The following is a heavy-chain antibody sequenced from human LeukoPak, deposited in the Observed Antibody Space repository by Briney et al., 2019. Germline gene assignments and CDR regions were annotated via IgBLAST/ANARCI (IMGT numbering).Heavy chain of an antibody. CDR3: AKDPTMRFTVTKNYFDY. CDR1: GFTFSSYA. Sequence: PGGSLRLSCAASGFTFSSYAMSWVRQAPGKGLEWVSAISGSGGSTYYADSVKGRFTISRDNSKNTLYLQMNSLRAEDTAVYYCAKDPTMRFTVTKNYFDYWGQGTLVTVSS. V-gene: IGHV3-23*01. CDR2: ISGSGGST. D-gene: IGHD4-17*01. J-gene: IGHJ4*02.